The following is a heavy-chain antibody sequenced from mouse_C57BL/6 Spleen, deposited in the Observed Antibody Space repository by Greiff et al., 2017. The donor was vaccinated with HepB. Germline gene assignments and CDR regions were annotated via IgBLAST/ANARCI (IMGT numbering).Heavy chain of an antibody. J-gene: IGHJ1*03. Sequence: EVHLVESEGGLVQPGSSMKLSCTASGFTFSDYYMAWVRQVPEKGLEWVANINYDGSSTYYLDSLKSRFIISRDNAKNILYLQMSSLKSEDTATYYCAREDGNYPSYWYFDVWGTGTTVTVSS. CDR1: GFTFSDYY. V-gene: IGHV5-16*01. CDR3: AREDGNYPSYWYFDV. D-gene: IGHD2-1*01. CDR2: INYDGSST.